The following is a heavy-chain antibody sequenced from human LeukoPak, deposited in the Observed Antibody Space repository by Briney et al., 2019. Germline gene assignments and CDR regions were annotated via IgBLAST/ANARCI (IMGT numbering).Heavy chain of an antibody. J-gene: IGHJ3*02. Sequence: GGSLRLSCAASGFFFSTYTVDWGRQAPGKGLEWVALILHNGSDKNYADSVKGPFTISRDNSKNTVHLQMNSLRPEATAAYYCVRDGMAGTPNAFDMWGQGKMVTVSS. V-gene: IGHV3-30*04. CDR2: ILHNGSDK. CDR3: VRDGMAGTPNAFDM. CDR1: GFFFSTYT. D-gene: IGHD6-19*01.